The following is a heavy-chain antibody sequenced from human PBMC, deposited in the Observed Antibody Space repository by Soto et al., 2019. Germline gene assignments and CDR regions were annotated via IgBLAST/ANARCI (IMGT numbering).Heavy chain of an antibody. CDR1: GFTFSSYS. CDR3: VKQSSYYDSSGYPDY. CDR2: ISRSSSDI. J-gene: IGHJ4*02. Sequence: GSLRLSCAASGFTFSSYSMNWVRQAPGKGLEWVSCISRSSSDIYYADSLKGRFTISRDNAKNSLYLQMDSLRAEDTAVYYCVKQSSYYDSSGYPDYWGQGTLVTVSS. V-gene: IGHV3-21*06. D-gene: IGHD3-22*01.